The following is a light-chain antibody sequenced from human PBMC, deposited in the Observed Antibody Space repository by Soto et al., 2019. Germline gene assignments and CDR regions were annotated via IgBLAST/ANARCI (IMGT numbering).Light chain of an antibody. CDR2: AAS. V-gene: IGKV1-6*01. CDR1: QGIRND. CDR3: LQDYSYPYT. J-gene: IGKJ2*01. Sequence: AIQMTQSPSSLSASVGDRVNITCRASQGIRNDLGWYQQKPGKAPKLLIYAASTLQSGVPSMFSGSGSGTDFTLTISSLQPEDFSTYYCLQDYSYPYTFGQGTKLEIK.